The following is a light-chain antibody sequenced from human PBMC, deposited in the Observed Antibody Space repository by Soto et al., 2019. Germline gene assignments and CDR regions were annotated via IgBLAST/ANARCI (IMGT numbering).Light chain of an antibody. V-gene: IGKV3-20*01. J-gene: IGKJ4*01. CDR1: ESVSSHY. CDR2: GTA. Sequence: EIVLTQSPGTLSLSPGERATLSCRASESVSSHYIGWYQQRPGRAPRLLIYGTASRAHDIPDRFSGDGAGADFTLTITRLEPEDFALYYCRHYGSSVTFGGGIKVEVK. CDR3: RHYGSSVT.